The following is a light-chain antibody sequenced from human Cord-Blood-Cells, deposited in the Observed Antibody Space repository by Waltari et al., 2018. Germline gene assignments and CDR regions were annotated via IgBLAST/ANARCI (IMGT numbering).Light chain of an antibody. Sequence: EIVLTQSPGTLSLSPGESATLSCRASQSVSSSYLAWYQQKPGQAPSLLIYGASSRATGIPDRFSGSGSGTDFTLTISRLEPEDFAVYYCQQYGSSPRVTFGPGTKVDIK. J-gene: IGKJ3*01. CDR1: QSVSSSY. V-gene: IGKV3-20*01. CDR3: QQYGSSPRVT. CDR2: GAS.